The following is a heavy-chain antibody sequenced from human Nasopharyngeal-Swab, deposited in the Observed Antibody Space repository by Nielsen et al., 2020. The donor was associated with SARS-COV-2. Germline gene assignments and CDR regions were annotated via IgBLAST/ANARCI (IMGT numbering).Heavy chain of an antibody. V-gene: IGHV4-59*12. Sequence: SETLSLTCTVSGGSISGYYWSWTRQPPGKRLEWIGYIYHSGSSNYNPSLKSRVTISVDTSKNQFSLKLSSVTAADTAVYYCARGTRTVFDPWGQGTLVTVSS. CDR3: ARGTRTVFDP. D-gene: IGHD4-17*01. CDR1: GGSISGYY. CDR2: IYHSGSS. J-gene: IGHJ5*02.